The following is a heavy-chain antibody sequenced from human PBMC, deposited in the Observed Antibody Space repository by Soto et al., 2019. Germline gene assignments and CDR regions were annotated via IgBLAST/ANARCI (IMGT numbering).Heavy chain of an antibody. D-gene: IGHD6-19*01. Sequence: ASVKVSCKASGYTFTSYDINWVRQATGQGLEWMGWMNPNSGNTGYAQKFQGRVTMTRNTSISTAYMELSSLRSEDTAVYYCARGPASSGWTYYYYYYMDVWGKGTTVTVS. CDR2: MNPNSGNT. J-gene: IGHJ6*03. V-gene: IGHV1-8*01. CDR3: ARGPASSGWTYYYYYYMDV. CDR1: GYTFTSYD.